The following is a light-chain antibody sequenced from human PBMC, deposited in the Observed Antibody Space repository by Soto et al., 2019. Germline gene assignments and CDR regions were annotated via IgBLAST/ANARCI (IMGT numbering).Light chain of an antibody. J-gene: IGKJ2*01. CDR3: QQYNDWPFT. CDR1: QSVRSH. CDR2: AAS. Sequence: ETVMTQSPATLSVSPGERATLSCRASQSVRSHLAWYQQKPGQAPRLLIYAASTRATGVPARFSGGGSGTEFTLTISSLHSEDFAVYYCQQYNDWPFTFGQGTKVDIK. V-gene: IGKV3-15*01.